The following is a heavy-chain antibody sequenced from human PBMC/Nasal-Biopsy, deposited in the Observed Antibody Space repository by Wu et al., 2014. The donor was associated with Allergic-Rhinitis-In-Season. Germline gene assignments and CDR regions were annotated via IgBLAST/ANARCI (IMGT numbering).Heavy chain of an antibody. J-gene: IGHJ4*02. V-gene: IGHV3-43*01. CDR3: ARESLTRSLDS. D-gene: IGHD1-14*01. CDR2: VSWDGGSS. CDR1: GFTFDDYN. Sequence: LRLSCAASGFTFDDYNMNWVRQAPGKGLEWVSLVSWDGGSSYYADSVKGRFTISRDNTKNILYLQMNSLRAEDTAVYYCARESLTRSLDSWGQGTLVTV.